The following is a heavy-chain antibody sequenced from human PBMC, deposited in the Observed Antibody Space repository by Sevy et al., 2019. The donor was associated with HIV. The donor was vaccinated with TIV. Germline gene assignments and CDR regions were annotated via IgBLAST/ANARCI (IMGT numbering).Heavy chain of an antibody. CDR1: GGTFRSYG. D-gene: IGHD3-22*01. CDR3: ARLYHDGSAVQAFDI. Sequence: ASVKVSCKASGGTFRSYGISWVRQAPGQGLEWMGIFIPIFGTTNYAQRFQGRVTFTADESTSTAFMELRSLRSEDTAVYYCARLYHDGSAVQAFDIWGQGTMVTVSS. CDR2: FIPIFGTT. J-gene: IGHJ3*02. V-gene: IGHV1-69*13.